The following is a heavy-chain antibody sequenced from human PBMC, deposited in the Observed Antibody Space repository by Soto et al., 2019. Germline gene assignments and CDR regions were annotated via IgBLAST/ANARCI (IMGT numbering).Heavy chain of an antibody. Sequence: PGGSLRLSCAASRFTFSDYAMSWVRQAPGKGLEWVSVIGGDGGSPYYADSVKGRFTVSRDNSKNTLYLQMDSLRAEDTAVYYCAKVSVAGTGINDPFDIWGEGTMVTVSS. J-gene: IGHJ3*02. V-gene: IGHV3-23*01. CDR1: RFTFSDYA. CDR3: AKVSVAGTGINDPFDI. CDR2: IGGDGGSP.